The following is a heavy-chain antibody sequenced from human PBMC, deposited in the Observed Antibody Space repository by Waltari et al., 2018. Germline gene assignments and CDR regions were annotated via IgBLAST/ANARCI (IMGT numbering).Heavy chain of an antibody. CDR1: GFTISSFG. CDR3: ARALTTPNDY. J-gene: IGHJ4*02. D-gene: IGHD4-17*01. Sequence: EVQLVESGGGLVKPGGSLRLSCAASGFTISSFGMSWVRQAPGKGLEWVSSTTNSNTNIYYADSVKGRFTVSIDNAKNSLYLQMNSLRADDTAVYFCARALTTPNDYWGQGTLVTVSS. CDR2: TTNSNTNI. V-gene: IGHV3-21*03.